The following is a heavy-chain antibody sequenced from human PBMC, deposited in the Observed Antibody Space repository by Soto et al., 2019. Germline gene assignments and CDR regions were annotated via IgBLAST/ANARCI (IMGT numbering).Heavy chain of an antibody. CDR2: INAGNGNT. Sequence: ASVKVSCKASGYTFTSYAMHWVRQAPGQRLEWMGWINAGNGNTKYSQKFQGRVTITRDTSASIAYMELSSLRSEDTAVFYCARDMLGAAGYYYYYYMDVWGKGTTVTVSS. CDR3: ARDMLGAAGYYYYYYMDV. V-gene: IGHV1-3*01. CDR1: GYTFTSYA. J-gene: IGHJ6*03. D-gene: IGHD6-13*01.